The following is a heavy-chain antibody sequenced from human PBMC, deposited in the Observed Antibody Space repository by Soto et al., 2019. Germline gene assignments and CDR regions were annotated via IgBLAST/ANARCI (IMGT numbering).Heavy chain of an antibody. J-gene: IGHJ4*02. CDR3: ARDSVIASTRYYFDY. Sequence: ASVKVSCKASGYTFTSYAMHWLRQAPGQRLEWMGWINAGNGNTKYSRKFQGRVTITRDTSASTAYMELSSLRSEDTAVYYCARDSVIASTRYYFDYWGQGTLVTVSS. D-gene: IGHD2-15*01. CDR1: GYTFTSYA. V-gene: IGHV1-3*01. CDR2: INAGNGNT.